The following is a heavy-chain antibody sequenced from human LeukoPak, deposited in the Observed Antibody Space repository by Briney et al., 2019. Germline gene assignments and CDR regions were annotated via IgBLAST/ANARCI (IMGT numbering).Heavy chain of an antibody. V-gene: IGHV4-30-2*01. J-gene: IGHJ3*02. CDR1: GGSISSGGYY. D-gene: IGHD3-10*01. CDR3: ARRRGDYGSGELNI. CDR2: IYHSGST. Sequence: SQTLSLTCTVSGGSISSGGYYWSWIRQPPGKGLEWIGYIYHSGSTYYNPSLKSRVTISVDRSKNQFSLKLSSVTAADTAVYYCARRRGDYGSGELNIWGQGTMVTVSS.